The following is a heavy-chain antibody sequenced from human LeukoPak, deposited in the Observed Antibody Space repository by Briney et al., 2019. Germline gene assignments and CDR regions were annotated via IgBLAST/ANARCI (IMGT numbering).Heavy chain of an antibody. V-gene: IGHV3-30*02. CDR3: ANHLEFRIEVLDY. CDR1: GFTFSSYG. J-gene: IGHJ4*02. D-gene: IGHD2/OR15-2a*01. Sequence: PGGSLRLSCAASGFTFSSYGMHWVRQAPGKGLEWVAFIRYDGSNKYYADSVKGRFTISRDNFKNTLYLQMNSLRAEDTAVYYCANHLEFRIEVLDYWGQGTLVTVSS. CDR2: IRYDGSNK.